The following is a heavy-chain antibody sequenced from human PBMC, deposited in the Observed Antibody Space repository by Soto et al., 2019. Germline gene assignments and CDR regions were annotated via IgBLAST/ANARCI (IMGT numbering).Heavy chain of an antibody. CDR2: IYWNDDK. D-gene: IGHD5-12*01. CDR3: AHFNGYEEFEY. CDR1: GFSLITSVVV. Sequence: SGPTLVNPTQTLTLTCTFSGFSLITSVVVVGLIRQPPGKALEWLAVIYWNDDKRYSPSLKSRLTITKGTSDNQVVLTMTNVDPVDTASYYCAHFNGYEEFEYWGQGNLVTVSS. J-gene: IGHJ4*02. V-gene: IGHV2-5*01.